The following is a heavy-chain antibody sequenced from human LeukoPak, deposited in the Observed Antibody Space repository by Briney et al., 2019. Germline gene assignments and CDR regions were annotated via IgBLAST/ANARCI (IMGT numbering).Heavy chain of an antibody. J-gene: IGHJ5*02. CDR2: MNPNSGNT. CDR1: GYTFTNYD. V-gene: IGHV1-8*01. D-gene: IGHD3-10*01. Sequence: GASVKVSCKASGYTFTNYDINWVRQATGQGLEWMGWMNPNSGNTGYAQKFQGRVTMTRNTSISTAYMELSSLRSEDTAVYYCARVEWFGESNWFDPWGQGTLVTVSS. CDR3: ARVEWFGESNWFDP.